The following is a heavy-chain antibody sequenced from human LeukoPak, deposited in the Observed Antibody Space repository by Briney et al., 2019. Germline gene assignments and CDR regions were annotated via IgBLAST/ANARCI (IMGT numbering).Heavy chain of an antibody. CDR1: GFTFSGYE. CDR3: ARDGPGYSFDH. V-gene: IGHV3-48*03. J-gene: IGHJ4*02. D-gene: IGHD5-18*01. CDR2: SSSSGSTI. Sequence: PGGSLRLSCAASGFTFSGYEMHWVRQAPGKGLEWVSWSSSSGSTISHADSVKGRFTVSRDNVRNSLYLQMNSQRDEDTAVYYCARDGPGYSFDHWGQGTLVTVSS.